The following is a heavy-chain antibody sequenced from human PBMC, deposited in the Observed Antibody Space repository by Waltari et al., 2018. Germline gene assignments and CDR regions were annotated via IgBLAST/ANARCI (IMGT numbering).Heavy chain of an antibody. Sequence: EVQLLGSGGVLVKLGGSLRLSCAASDFTFLRDSMNRLLQAPGKGLEWVASISSSSSYIYYADSVKGRFTISRDNAKNSLYLQMNSLRAEDTAVYYCARSCRQAAAGPLGYWGQGTLVTVSS. D-gene: IGHD6-13*01. V-gene: IGHV3-21*03. CDR1: DFTFLRDS. J-gene: IGHJ4*02. CDR2: ISSSSSYI. CDR3: ARSCRQAAAGPLGY.